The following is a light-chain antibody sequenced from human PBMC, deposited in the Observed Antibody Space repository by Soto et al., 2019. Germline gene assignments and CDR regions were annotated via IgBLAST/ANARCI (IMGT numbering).Light chain of an antibody. Sequence: TQSPATLSLSLGERATLSFRASQSVSSYLAWYQQKPGQAPRLLIYDAYNRATGIPPRFSGSGSGTDFTLTISSLEPEDSAVYYCQQRHMWPITFGQGTRLEIK. J-gene: IGKJ5*01. CDR2: DAY. V-gene: IGKV3-11*01. CDR1: QSVSSY. CDR3: QQRHMWPIT.